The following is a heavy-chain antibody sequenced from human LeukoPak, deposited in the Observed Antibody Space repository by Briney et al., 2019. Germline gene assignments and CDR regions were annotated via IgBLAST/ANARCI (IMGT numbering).Heavy chain of an antibody. CDR1: GFTFSSYW. CDR3: AKVMTRTMVRGVPPSDY. Sequence: PGGSLRLSCAASGFTFSSYWMSWVRQAPGKGLEWVANIKQDGSEKYYVDSVKGRFTISRDNAKNSLYLQMNSLRAEDTAVYYCAKVMTRTMVRGVPPSDYWGQGTLVTVSS. V-gene: IGHV3-7*03. CDR2: IKQDGSEK. D-gene: IGHD3-10*01. J-gene: IGHJ4*02.